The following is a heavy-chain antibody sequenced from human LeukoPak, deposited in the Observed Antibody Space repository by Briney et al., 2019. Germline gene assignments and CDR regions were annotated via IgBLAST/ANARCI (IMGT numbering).Heavy chain of an antibody. D-gene: IGHD5-12*01. CDR1: GYTFTSHG. CDR3: AAGGLRYFSRFDP. CDR2: INPSGGST. J-gene: IGHJ5*02. Sequence: ASVKVSCKASGYTFTSHGISWVRQAPGQGLEWMGIINPSGGSTSYAQRFQGRVTMTRDMSTSTVYMELSSLRSEDTAVYYCAAGGLRYFSRFDPWGQGTLVTVSS. V-gene: IGHV1-46*01.